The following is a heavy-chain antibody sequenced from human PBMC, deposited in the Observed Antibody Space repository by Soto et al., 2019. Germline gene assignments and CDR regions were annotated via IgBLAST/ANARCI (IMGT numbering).Heavy chain of an antibody. J-gene: IGHJ4*02. V-gene: IGHV1-18*04. Sequence: QVQLVQSGPEVKKPGASVRVSCMTSGYAFTSYGVNWVRQVPGQGLDWMGWIAPHSGRTTYLPKFQGRVTITADPSTNTAYMELTSLSSDDTGIYFCARAATGSYHSAYWGQVPVVTVSA. CDR1: GYAFTSYG. D-gene: IGHD3-10*01. CDR3: ARAATGSYHSAY. CDR2: IAPHSGRT.